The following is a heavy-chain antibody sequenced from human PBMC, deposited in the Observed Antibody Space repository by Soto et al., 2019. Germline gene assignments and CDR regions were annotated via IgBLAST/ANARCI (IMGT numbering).Heavy chain of an antibody. V-gene: IGHV3-15*01. CDR2: IKRKNYVGTT. Sequence: GGSLRLSCAASGLTFTNAWMNWHRHAPGKGLERVGRIKRKNYVGTTDYAAPVKGRFTRLSDDSRNTVYLQVDRLKTEDTAVFYCTTDRLSGRYCGSSTSCSGYWGQGT. J-gene: IGHJ4*02. D-gene: IGHD2-2*01. CDR3: TTDRLSGRYCGSSTSCSGY. CDR1: GLTFTNAW.